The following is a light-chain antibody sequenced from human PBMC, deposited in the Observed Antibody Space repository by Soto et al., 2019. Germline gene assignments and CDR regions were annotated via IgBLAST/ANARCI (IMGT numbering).Light chain of an antibody. CDR1: SSNIGAGYH. V-gene: IGLV1-40*01. CDR3: QSFDSRLGPYVV. Sequence: QPVLTQPPSVSGAPGQRVTISCTGSSSNIGAGYHVHWYQQLPGRAPKLLIHDNTNRPSGVPDRFSGSTSATSASLAITGLQAEDEADYYCQSFDSRLGPYVVFGGGTKLT. CDR2: DNT. J-gene: IGLJ2*01.